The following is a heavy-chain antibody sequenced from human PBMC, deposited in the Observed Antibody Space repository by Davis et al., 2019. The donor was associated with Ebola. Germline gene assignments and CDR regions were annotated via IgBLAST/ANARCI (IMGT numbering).Heavy chain of an antibody. Sequence: ASVKVSCKASGYTFTNYYMHWVRQAPGQGLEWMGMINPNDGRTIYAQKFQGRVTVTRDTSTSTVYMELSSLRSEDTAVYYCAREEIVVVVAATKDYYYYGMDVWGKGTTVTVSS. CDR3: AREEIVVVVAATKDYYYYGMDV. D-gene: IGHD2-15*01. V-gene: IGHV1-46*01. CDR1: GYTFTNYY. J-gene: IGHJ6*04. CDR2: INPNDGRT.